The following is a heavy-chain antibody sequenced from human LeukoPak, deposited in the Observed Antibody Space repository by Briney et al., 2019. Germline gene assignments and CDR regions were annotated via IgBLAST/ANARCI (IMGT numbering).Heavy chain of an antibody. J-gene: IGHJ3*02. V-gene: IGHV4-59*06. D-gene: IGHD3-16*01. Sequence: SETLSPTCTVSGGSISSYYWSWIRQPPGKGLEWIGYIYYSGSTYYNPSLKSRVTISVDTSKNQFSLKLSSVTAADTAVYYCAREDLGDQKGIDAFDIWGQGTMVTVSS. CDR2: IYYSGST. CDR1: GGSISSYY. CDR3: AREDLGDQKGIDAFDI.